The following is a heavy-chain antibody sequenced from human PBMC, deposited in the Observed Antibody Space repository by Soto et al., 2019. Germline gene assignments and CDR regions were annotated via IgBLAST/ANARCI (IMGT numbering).Heavy chain of an antibody. Sequence: QVQLVESGGGVVQPGRSLRLSCAASGFTFKTYGMHWVRQAPGKGLEWVAVISDDGSNKYNIASVEGRFTISRDNSKNTLYLQMNSLRNEDTAVYYCARGGGYTYGRNDAFDIWGQGTMVTVSS. V-gene: IGHV3-30*03. CDR1: GFTFKTYG. D-gene: IGHD5-18*01. CDR3: ARGGGYTYGRNDAFDI. CDR2: ISDDGSNK. J-gene: IGHJ3*02.